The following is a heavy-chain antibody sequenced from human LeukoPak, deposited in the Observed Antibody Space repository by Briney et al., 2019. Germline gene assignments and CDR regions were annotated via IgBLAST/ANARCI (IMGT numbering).Heavy chain of an antibody. CDR2: ISSSSSYI. Sequence: GGSLRLSCAASGFTFSSYSMNWVRQAPGKGLEWVSSISSSSSYIYYADSVKGRFTISRDNAKNSLYLQMNSLRAEDTAVYYCARRGVATTSFDYWGQGTLATVSS. CDR1: GFTFSSYS. J-gene: IGHJ4*02. D-gene: IGHD5-12*01. CDR3: ARRGVATTSFDY. V-gene: IGHV3-21*01.